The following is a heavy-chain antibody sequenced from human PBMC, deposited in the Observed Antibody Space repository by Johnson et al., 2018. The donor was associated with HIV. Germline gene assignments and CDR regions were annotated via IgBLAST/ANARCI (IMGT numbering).Heavy chain of an antibody. V-gene: IGHV3-30*02. Sequence: QVQLVESGGDVVQPGGSLRLSCAASGFTFNNYGMHWVRQAPGKGLGWVAFIRYDGSNKYYADSVKGRFTISRDNSKNTLYLQMNSLRAEDTAVYYCARLEELLRAFDIWGQGTMVTVSS. J-gene: IGHJ3*02. CDR3: ARLEELLRAFDI. CDR2: IRYDGSNK. D-gene: IGHD1-26*01. CDR1: GFTFNNYG.